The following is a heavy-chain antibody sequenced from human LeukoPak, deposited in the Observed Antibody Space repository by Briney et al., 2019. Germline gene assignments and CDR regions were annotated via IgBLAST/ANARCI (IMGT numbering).Heavy chain of an antibody. CDR2: INWNGGST. D-gene: IGHD3-22*01. V-gene: IGHV3-20*01. CDR3: ARVLYDSSGYYYAFDY. Sequence: GRSLRLSCAASGFTFSSYAMHWVRQAPGKGLEWVSGINWNGGSTGYADSVKGRFTISRDNAKNSLYLQMNSLRAEDTALYHCARVLYDSSGYYYAFDYWGQGTLVTVSS. J-gene: IGHJ4*02. CDR1: GFTFSSYA.